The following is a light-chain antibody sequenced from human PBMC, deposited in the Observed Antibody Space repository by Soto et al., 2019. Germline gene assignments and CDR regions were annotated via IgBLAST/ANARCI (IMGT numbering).Light chain of an antibody. CDR3: NSYATTSARV. CDR2: EVN. Sequence: QSALTQPASVSGSPGQSVTISCTGTSNDVGALNFVSWYQQHPGKAPKLIIYEVNNRPSGVSSRFSGSKSGNTASLTISGLQAEDEADYYCNSYATTSARVFGGGTKVTVL. V-gene: IGLV2-14*01. J-gene: IGLJ3*02. CDR1: SNDVGALNF.